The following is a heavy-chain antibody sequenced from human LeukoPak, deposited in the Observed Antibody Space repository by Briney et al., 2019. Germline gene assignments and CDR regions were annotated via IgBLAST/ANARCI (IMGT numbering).Heavy chain of an antibody. V-gene: IGHV3-21*01. J-gene: IGHJ4*02. CDR1: GFTFSSYS. CDR3: ARDGGSYGSGSYYNNY. Sequence: GGSLRLSCAASGFTFSSYSMNWVRQAPGKGLEWVSSISSSSSYIYYADSVKGRFTISRDNAKNSLYLQMNRLRAEDTAAYYCARDGGSYGSGSYYNNYWGQGTLVTVYS. CDR2: ISSSSSYI. D-gene: IGHD3-10*01.